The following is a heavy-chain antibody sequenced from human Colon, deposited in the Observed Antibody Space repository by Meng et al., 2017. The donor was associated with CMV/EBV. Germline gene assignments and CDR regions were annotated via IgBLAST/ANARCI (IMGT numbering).Heavy chain of an antibody. J-gene: IGHJ4*02. CDR3: AREKDYNNHRFDF. V-gene: IGHV3-20*04. D-gene: IGHD4-11*01. CDR1: GFTFEDYG. CDR2: IIWNGDMT. Sequence: GGPLRLSCVGSGFTFEDYGMGWVRQAPGKGLEWVADIIWNGDMTGYAGSVRGRFTISRDNAKNSLYLQMNNLRADDTALYYCAREKDYNNHRFDFWGQGTQVTVSS.